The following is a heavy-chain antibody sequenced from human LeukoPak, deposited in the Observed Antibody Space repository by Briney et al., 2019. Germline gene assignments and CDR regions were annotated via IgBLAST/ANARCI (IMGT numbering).Heavy chain of an antibody. Sequence: TSETLSLICTVSGGSISSSSYYWGWIRQPPGKGLEWIGEINHSGSTNYNPSLKSRVTISVDTSKNQFSLKLSSVTAADTAVYYCARGHSGYSMPLQYGGPLPPYMDVWGKGTTVTVSS. CDR3: ARGHSGYSMPLQYGGPLPPYMDV. CDR1: GGSISSSSYY. CDR2: INHSGST. V-gene: IGHV4-39*07. J-gene: IGHJ6*03. D-gene: IGHD5-12*01.